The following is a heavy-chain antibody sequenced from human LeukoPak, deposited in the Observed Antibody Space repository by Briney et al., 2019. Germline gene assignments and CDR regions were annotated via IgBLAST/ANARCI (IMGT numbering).Heavy chain of an antibody. CDR2: ISGGGGST. CDR3: ANPRTPSGYYFFDY. Sequence: GGSLRLSCAASGFTFSTYAMSWVRQAPGKGLEWVSTISGGGGSTYYADSVKGRFTISRDNSKNTLYLQMTSLRAEATAVYYCANPRTPSGYYFFDYWGQGTLVTVSS. D-gene: IGHD3-22*01. V-gene: IGHV3-23*01. CDR1: GFTFSTYA. J-gene: IGHJ4*02.